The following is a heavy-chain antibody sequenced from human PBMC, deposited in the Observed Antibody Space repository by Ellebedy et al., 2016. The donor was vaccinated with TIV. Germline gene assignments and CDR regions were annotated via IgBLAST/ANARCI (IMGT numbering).Heavy chain of an antibody. CDR1: GGSISSGNYY. CDR3: ARGDLLEDPSSYGDYFYSYMDV. J-gene: IGHJ6*03. Sequence: SETLSLXXSVSGGSISSGNYYWSWIRQPAGKGLDWVGRINGSGSTRNNPSLMSRVTLSVDTSKNQFSLKLSSVTAADTAVYYCARGDLLEDPSSYGDYFYSYMDVWGKGTTVTVSS. CDR2: INGSGST. D-gene: IGHD1-26*01. V-gene: IGHV4-61*02.